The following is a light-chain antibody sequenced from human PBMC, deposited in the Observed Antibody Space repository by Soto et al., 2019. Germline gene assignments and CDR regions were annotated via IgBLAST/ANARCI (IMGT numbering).Light chain of an antibody. CDR1: QSIGNW. CDR3: QQYNSYSST. J-gene: IGKJ1*01. Sequence: DIQMTQSPSTLSASVGDRVTITCRASQSIGNWLAWYQQKPGKAPKLLIYDASSLESGVPSRFSGSGSGTESTLTISSLQPDDFATYYCQQYNSYSSTFGHGTKVDIK. CDR2: DAS. V-gene: IGKV1-5*01.